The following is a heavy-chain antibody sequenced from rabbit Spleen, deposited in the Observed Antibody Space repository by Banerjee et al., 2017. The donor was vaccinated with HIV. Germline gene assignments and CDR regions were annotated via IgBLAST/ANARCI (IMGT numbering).Heavy chain of an antibody. J-gene: IGHJ4*01. Sequence: QSLEESGGDLVKPGASLTLTCTASGFDISSYYMWWVRQAPGKGLEWIACIGIAGGSPGYASWAKGRFTISKTSSTTVTLQMTSLTGADTATYFCARDGDDDMGDFDLWGPGTLVTVS. CDR3: ARDGDDDMGDFDL. V-gene: IGHV1S40*01. CDR2: IGIAGGSP. CDR1: GFDISSYY. D-gene: IGHD2-1*01.